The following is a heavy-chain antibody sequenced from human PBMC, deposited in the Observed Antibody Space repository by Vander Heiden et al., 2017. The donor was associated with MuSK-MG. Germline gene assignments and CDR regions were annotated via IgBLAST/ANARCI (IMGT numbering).Heavy chain of an antibody. V-gene: IGHV3-30*09. J-gene: IGHJ4*02. CDR1: ERFA. Sequence: CGGIVVQPGTSLRLHCEAFERFAMHSMRQPTGKGLEWVAAISYDGGKKAYSDTVRGRFVISRGNPRNTLSLQMNSLRVEDPAVYYCARVPNYSNYYDYWGQGTLITLSS. CDR3: ARVPNYSNYYDY. CDR2: ISYDGGKK. D-gene: IGHD4-4*01.